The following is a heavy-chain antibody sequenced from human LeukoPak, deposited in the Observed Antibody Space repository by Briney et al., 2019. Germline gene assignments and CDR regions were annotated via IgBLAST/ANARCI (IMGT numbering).Heavy chain of an antibody. Sequence: GESLKISCKGSGYSFTSYWIGWVRQMPGKGLEWMGIIYPGDSDTRYSPSFQGQVTISADKSISTAYLQWSSLKASDTAMYYCARGALGYCSSTSCYNFDCWGQGTLVTVSS. V-gene: IGHV5-51*01. CDR2: IYPGDSDT. J-gene: IGHJ4*02. D-gene: IGHD2-2*01. CDR3: ARGALGYCSSTSCYNFDC. CDR1: GYSFTSYW.